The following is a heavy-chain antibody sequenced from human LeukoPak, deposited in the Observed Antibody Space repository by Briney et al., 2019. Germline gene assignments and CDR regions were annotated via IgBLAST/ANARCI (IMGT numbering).Heavy chain of an antibody. CDR1: GGSISSGGYY. V-gene: IGHV4-31*03. CDR3: ARPYYDFWSPTPSYMDV. Sequence: SETLSLTCTVSGGSISSGGYYWSWIRQHPGKGLEWIGYIYYSGSTYYNPSLKSRVTISVDTSKNQFSLKLSSVTAADTAVYYCARPYYDFWSPTPSYMDVWGKGTTVTVSS. J-gene: IGHJ6*03. D-gene: IGHD3-3*01. CDR2: IYYSGST.